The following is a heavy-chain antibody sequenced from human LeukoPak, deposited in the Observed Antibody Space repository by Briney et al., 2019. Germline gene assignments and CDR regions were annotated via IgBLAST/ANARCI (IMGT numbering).Heavy chain of an antibody. Sequence: PEASVKVSCKASGGTFNNSPITWVRQAPGQELEWVGRIIPLLAIANYAPKFHGRVTITADKSTTTAYMEVNSLRSEDTAVYYCATENGHVTMVTNFAYWGQGTLVTVSS. CDR3: ATENGHVTMVTNFAY. J-gene: IGHJ4*02. CDR1: GGTFNNSP. CDR2: IIPLLAIA. D-gene: IGHD4-17*01. V-gene: IGHV1-69*04.